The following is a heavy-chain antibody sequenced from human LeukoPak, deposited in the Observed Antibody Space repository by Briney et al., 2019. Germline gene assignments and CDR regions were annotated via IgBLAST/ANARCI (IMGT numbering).Heavy chain of an antibody. CDR1: GYSFTSYW. J-gene: IGHJ3*02. Sequence: GESPKISCKGSGYSFTSYWIGWVRQMPGKGLEWMGIIYPGDSDTRYSPSLQGQVTISADKSISTAYLQWSSLKASDTAMYYCARRITMIVVVTPYDAFDIWGQGTMVTVSS. D-gene: IGHD3-22*01. V-gene: IGHV5-51*01. CDR3: ARRITMIVVVTPYDAFDI. CDR2: IYPGDSDT.